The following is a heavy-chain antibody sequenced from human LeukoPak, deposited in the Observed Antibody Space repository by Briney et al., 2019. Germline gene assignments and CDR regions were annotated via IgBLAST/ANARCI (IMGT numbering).Heavy chain of an antibody. CDR3: ARGKYYDFWSGYHAVYNWFDP. J-gene: IGHJ5*02. Sequence: ASVKVSCKASGYTFTSYYMHWVRQAPGQGLEWMGGIIPIFGTANYAQKFQGRVTITADKSTSTAYMELSSLRSEDTAVYYCARGKYYDFWSGYHAVYNWFDPWGQGTLVTVSS. V-gene: IGHV1-69*06. CDR1: GYTFTSYY. D-gene: IGHD3-3*01. CDR2: IIPIFGTA.